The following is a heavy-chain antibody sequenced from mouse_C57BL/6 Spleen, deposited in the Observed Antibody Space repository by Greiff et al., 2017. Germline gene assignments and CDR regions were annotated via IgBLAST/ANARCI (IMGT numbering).Heavy chain of an antibody. Sequence: DVQLVESGPVLVKPGASVKMSCKASGYTFTDYYMNWVKQSHGKSLEWIGVINPYNGGTSYNQKFKGKATLTVDKSSSTAYMELNSLTSEDPAVYYCGRSDGYSAMDYWGQGTSVTVSS. J-gene: IGHJ4*01. V-gene: IGHV1-19*01. CDR2: INPYNGGT. CDR1: GYTFTDYY. CDR3: GRSDGYSAMDY. D-gene: IGHD2-3*01.